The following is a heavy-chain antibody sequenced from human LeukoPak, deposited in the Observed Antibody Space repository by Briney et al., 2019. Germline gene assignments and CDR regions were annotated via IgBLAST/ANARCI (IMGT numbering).Heavy chain of an antibody. D-gene: IGHD5-18*01. CDR2: ISAYNGNT. J-gene: IGHJ6*03. CDR3: ARDPGYSYGYYYYYYYMDV. Sequence: ASVKVSCKASGYTFTSYGISWVRQAPGQGLEWMGWISAYNGNTNYAQKLQGRVTMTTDTSTSTAYMELRSLRSDDTAVYYCARDPGYSYGYYYYYYYMDVWGKGTTVTVSS. V-gene: IGHV1-18*01. CDR1: GYTFTSYG.